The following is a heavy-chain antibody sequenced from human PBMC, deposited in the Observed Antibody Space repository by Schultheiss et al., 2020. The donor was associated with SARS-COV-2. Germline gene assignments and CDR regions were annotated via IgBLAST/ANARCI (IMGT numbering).Heavy chain of an antibody. Sequence: GGSLRLSCAASGFTFSRFTMSWIRQAPGKGLEWVSYISSSGSTIYYADSVKGRFTISRDNAKNSLYLQMNSLRAEDTAVYYCAKGPTGSNYYDSPDNDAFDIWGQGTMVTVSS. CDR1: GFTFSRFT. J-gene: IGHJ3*02. CDR2: ISSSGSTI. CDR3: AKGPTGSNYYDSPDNDAFDI. V-gene: IGHV3-48*04. D-gene: IGHD3-22*01.